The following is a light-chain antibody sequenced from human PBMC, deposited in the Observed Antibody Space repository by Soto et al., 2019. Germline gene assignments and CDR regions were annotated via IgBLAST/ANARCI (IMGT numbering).Light chain of an antibody. CDR2: DAS. V-gene: IGKV3-11*01. Sequence: DIVLTQSPATLSLSPGQRATLSCRASQSLESSLVWYQQKPGQAPRLLIYDASNRVTGITARFSGSGSGTDFTLTISSLQPADFAIYYCQQRISLPLTFGGGTKVDIK. CDR1: QSLESS. J-gene: IGKJ4*01. CDR3: QQRISLPLT.